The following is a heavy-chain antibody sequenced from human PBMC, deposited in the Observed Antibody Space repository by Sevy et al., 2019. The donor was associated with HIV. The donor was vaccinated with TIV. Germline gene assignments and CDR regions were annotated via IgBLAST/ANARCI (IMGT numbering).Heavy chain of an antibody. V-gene: IGHV3-48*03. CDR1: GFTFSSYE. D-gene: IGHD3-16*02. Sequence: GGSLRLSCAASGFTFSSYEMNWVRQAPGKGLEWVSYISSSGSTIYYVDSVKGRFTISRDNAKNSLYLQMNSLRAEDTAVYYCARAYYDYVWGSYRPHNDAFDIWGQGTMVTVSS. J-gene: IGHJ3*02. CDR3: ARAYYDYVWGSYRPHNDAFDI. CDR2: ISSSGSTI.